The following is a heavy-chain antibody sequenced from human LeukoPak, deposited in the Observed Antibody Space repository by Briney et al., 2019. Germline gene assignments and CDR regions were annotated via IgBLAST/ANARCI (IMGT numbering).Heavy chain of an antibody. D-gene: IGHD6-19*01. CDR1: GYTFTSYY. V-gene: IGHV1-46*01. CDR3: ARVGDSSNSWFDP. CDR2: INPSGGST. J-gene: IGHJ5*02. Sequence: GASVKVSCKASGYTFTSYYMHWVRQAPGQGLEWMGIINPSGGSTSYAQNFQGRVTMTRDTSTSTVYMEMSSLRYEDTAVYYCARVGDSSNSWFDPWGQGTLVTVSS.